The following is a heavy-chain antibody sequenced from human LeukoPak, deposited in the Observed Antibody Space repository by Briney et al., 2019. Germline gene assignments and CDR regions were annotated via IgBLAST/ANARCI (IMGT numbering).Heavy chain of an antibody. CDR1: AFTFSNYG. D-gene: IGHD6-13*01. J-gene: IGHJ4*02. CDR2: IRYDGITK. CDR3: ARTPRIAVASSFDY. Sequence: GGSLRLSCAASAFTFSNYGMHWVRQAPGKGLEWVAFIRYDGITKYYADSVKGRFTISRDNSKNTLYLQMNSLRAEDTAVYYCARTPRIAVASSFDYWGQGIQVTVSS. V-gene: IGHV3-30*02.